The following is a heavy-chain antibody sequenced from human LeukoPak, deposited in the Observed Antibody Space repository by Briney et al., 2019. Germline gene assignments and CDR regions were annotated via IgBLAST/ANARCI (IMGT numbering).Heavy chain of an antibody. CDR3: ARGYGAVAEYYFDS. D-gene: IGHD6-19*01. CDR1: GYTFTDYY. Sequence: ASVKVSCKASGYTFTDYYMHRVRQAPGQGLEWMGWINPNSGGTNYAQKFQGRVTMTRDTSISTAYMEVSRLRSDDTAVYYCARGYGAVAEYYFDSWGQGTLVTVSS. CDR2: INPNSGGT. J-gene: IGHJ4*02. V-gene: IGHV1-2*02.